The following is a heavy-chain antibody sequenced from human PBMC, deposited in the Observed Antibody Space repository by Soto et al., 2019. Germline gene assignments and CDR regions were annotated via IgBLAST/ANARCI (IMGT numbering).Heavy chain of an antibody. V-gene: IGHV1-8*01. J-gene: IGHJ4*02. CDR3: ARSRILDY. CDR2: MNPNSGNT. Sequence: QVQLVQSGADVKKPGASVKVSCKTSGYTFSSYDINWVRQATGQGLEWMGWMNPNSGNTGYVQKFQGRVTMTRNTSISTAYLELSSLRSEDTAVYYYARSRILDYWGQGTLVTVSS. CDR1: GYTFSSYD.